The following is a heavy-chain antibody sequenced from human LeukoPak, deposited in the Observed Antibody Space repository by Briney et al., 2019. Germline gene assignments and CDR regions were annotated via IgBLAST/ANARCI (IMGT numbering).Heavy chain of an antibody. D-gene: IGHD3-10*01. CDR3: ASDYYGSGSYYY. J-gene: IGHJ4*02. CDR1: GFTFSSYS. V-gene: IGHV3-21*01. CDR2: ISSSSSYI. Sequence: GGSLRLSCAASGFTFSSYSMNWVRQAPGEGLEWVSSISSSSSYIYYADSVKGRFTISRDNAKNSLYLQMNSLRAEDTAVYYCASDYYGSGSYYYWGQGTLVTVSS.